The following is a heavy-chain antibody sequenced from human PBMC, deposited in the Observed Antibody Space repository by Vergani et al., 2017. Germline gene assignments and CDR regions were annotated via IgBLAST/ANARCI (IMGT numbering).Heavy chain of an antibody. Sequence: VQLEESGGGVVQPGRSLRLSCAGSGFTLSSHAMQWVRQAPGKGLMWVSRINSDGDSTSYADSVKGRFTISRDNAKNTLYLQMDSLRAEDTAVYYCARDGWELLDYFYYMDVWGKGTTVTVSS. V-gene: IGHV3-74*01. D-gene: IGHD1-26*01. CDR3: ARDGWELLDYFYYMDV. J-gene: IGHJ6*03. CDR2: INSDGDST. CDR1: GFTLSSHA.